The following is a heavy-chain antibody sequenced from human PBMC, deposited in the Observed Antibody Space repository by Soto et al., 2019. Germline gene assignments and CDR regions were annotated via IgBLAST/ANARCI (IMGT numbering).Heavy chain of an antibody. J-gene: IGHJ4*02. V-gene: IGHV1-18*01. Sequence: QVQLVQSGAEVKKPGASVKVSCKASGYTFTSYGISWVRQAPGQGLEWMGWISTYNGNTKYAQKLQGRVNMTKDTSTSPAYMELRSLRSDDTAVFYCAREMVRGVGSDYWGQGTLVTVSS. CDR3: AREMVRGVGSDY. CDR1: GYTFTSYG. CDR2: ISTYNGNT. D-gene: IGHD3-10*01.